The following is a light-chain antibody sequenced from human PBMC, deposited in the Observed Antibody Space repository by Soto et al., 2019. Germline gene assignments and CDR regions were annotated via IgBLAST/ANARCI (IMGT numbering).Light chain of an antibody. Sequence: DIQMTQSPSSVSASVGDRVTITCRASQAISRLLAWYQQKPGKAPNLLIHTASSLQIGVPSRFSGSGSGTDFTLTISSLQPEDFATYYCQQANSFPLTFGGGTKVEIK. J-gene: IGKJ4*01. CDR2: TAS. CDR1: QAISRL. CDR3: QQANSFPLT. V-gene: IGKV1-12*01.